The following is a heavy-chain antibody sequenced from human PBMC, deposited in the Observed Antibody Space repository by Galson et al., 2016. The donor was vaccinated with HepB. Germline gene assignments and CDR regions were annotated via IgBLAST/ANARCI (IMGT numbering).Heavy chain of an antibody. J-gene: IGHJ1*01. D-gene: IGHD1-26*01. CDR2: ISGGGETT. Sequence: SLRLSCAASGFSFSNYEMHWVRQAPGKGLEWVAYISGGGETTYSADSVRGRFTISRDNARDSVFLQMTSLRVEDTARYYCARDALGTWDLTTWGQGTLVSVSS. V-gene: IGHV3-48*03. CDR1: GFSFSNYE. CDR3: ARDALGTWDLTT.